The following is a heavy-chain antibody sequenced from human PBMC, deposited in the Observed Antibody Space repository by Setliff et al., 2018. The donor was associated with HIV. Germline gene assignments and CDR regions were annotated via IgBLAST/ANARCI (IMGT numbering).Heavy chain of an antibody. J-gene: IGHJ6*03. CDR2: ISPSGSYI. CDR1: GFTFSSHN. Sequence: ETLSLTCNASGFTFSSHNMNWVRQAPGKGLEWVSSISPSGSYIYYADSMKGRFTISRDNAKNSLYLQMNSLRVEDTAVYYCARGDTTPIYPNYMDVWGKGTTVTVSS. CDR3: ARGDTTPIYPNYMDV. V-gene: IGHV3-21*01. D-gene: IGHD2-21*02.